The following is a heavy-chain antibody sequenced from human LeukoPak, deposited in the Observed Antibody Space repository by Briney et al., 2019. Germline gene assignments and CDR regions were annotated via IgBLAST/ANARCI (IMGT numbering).Heavy chain of an antibody. D-gene: IGHD2-2*01. CDR2: INPNSGGT. Sequence: ASVKVSCKASGYTFTGYYMHWVRQAPGQGLEWMGWINPNSGGTNYAQKFQGRVTMTTDTSTSTAYMELRSLRSDDTAVYYCARGVPHYYYYMDVWGKGTTVTVSS. CDR1: GYTFTGYY. J-gene: IGHJ6*03. CDR3: ARGVPHYYYYMDV. V-gene: IGHV1-2*02.